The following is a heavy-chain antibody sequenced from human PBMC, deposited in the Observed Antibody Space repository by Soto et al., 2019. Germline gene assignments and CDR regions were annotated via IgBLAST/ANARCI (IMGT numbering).Heavy chain of an antibody. CDR1: GYTFTGYR. D-gene: IGHD3-9*01. Sequence: PGESLKISCQASGYTFTGYRIAWVRQLPGKGLEWMAIINPGDSETKYSASFQGQVTISADKSINTAYLQWSSLKASDTAMYFCARHATYYDILSGYYFDYWGQGTQVTV. CDR2: INPGDSET. J-gene: IGHJ4*02. CDR3: ARHATYYDILSGYYFDY. V-gene: IGHV5-51*01.